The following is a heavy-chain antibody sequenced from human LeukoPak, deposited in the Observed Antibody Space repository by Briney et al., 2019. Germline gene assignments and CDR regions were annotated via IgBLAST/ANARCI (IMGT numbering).Heavy chain of an antibody. CDR2: INPNSGGT. V-gene: IGHV1-2*02. CDR1: GYXFTGYY. Sequence: EASVKVSCKASGYXFTGYYIHWVRQAPGQGLEWMGWINPNSGGTNYAQKFQGRVTMTRDTSISTAYMELTRLRSDDTAVYYCARDNGDYWFDYWGQGTLVTVSS. CDR3: ARDNGDYWFDY. J-gene: IGHJ4*02. D-gene: IGHD4-17*01.